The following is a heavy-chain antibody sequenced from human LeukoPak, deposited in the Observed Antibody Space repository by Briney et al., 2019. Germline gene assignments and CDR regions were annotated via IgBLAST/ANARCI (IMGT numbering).Heavy chain of an antibody. CDR1: GGSISSYY. Sequence: SETLSLTCNVSGGSISSYYRSWIRQPAGKGLEWIGRIYNSGSTNYNPSLKSRVTMSLDTSKNQLSLRLSSVTAADTAIHYCARDYYDRYGMDVWGQGTTVIISS. D-gene: IGHD3-16*01. CDR2: IYNSGST. CDR3: ARDYYDRYGMDV. J-gene: IGHJ6*02. V-gene: IGHV4-4*07.